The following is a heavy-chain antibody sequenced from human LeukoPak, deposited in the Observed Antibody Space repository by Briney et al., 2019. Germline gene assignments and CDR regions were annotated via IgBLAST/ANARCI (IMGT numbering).Heavy chain of an antibody. CDR3: ARVRDGYNRPYFDY. V-gene: IGHV4-39*07. CDR2: IYYSGST. CDR1: GGSISSSSYY. Sequence: SETLSLTCTVSGGSISSSSYYWGWIRQPPGKGLEWIGSIYYSGSTYYNPSLKSRVTISVDTSKNQFSLKLSSVTAADTAAYYCARVRDGYNRPYFDYWGQGTLVTVSS. J-gene: IGHJ4*02. D-gene: IGHD5-24*01.